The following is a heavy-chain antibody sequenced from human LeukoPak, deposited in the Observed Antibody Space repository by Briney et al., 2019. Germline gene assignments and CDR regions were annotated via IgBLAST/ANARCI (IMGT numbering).Heavy chain of an antibody. CDR3: ARVLPSMVRGVNLSWWFDP. D-gene: IGHD3-10*01. Sequence: ASVRVSCTASGYTFTGYYMHWVRQAPGQGLEWMGWINPNSGGTNYAKKFQGRVTMTRDTSISTAYMELSRLRSDDTAVYYCARVLPSMVRGVNLSWWFDPWGQGTLVTVSS. J-gene: IGHJ5*02. V-gene: IGHV1-2*02. CDR2: INPNSGGT. CDR1: GYTFTGYY.